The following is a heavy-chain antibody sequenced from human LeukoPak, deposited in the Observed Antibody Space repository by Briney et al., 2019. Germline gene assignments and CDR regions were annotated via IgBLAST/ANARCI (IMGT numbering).Heavy chain of an antibody. CDR3: ARGNYGRFDP. D-gene: IGHD1-7*01. CDR2: VDNDGSST. V-gene: IGHV3-74*01. J-gene: IGHJ5*02. Sequence: PGGSLRLSCAASGFTFGSYWMHWVRQAPGGGLVWVSRVDNDGSSTNYADSAKGRFTISRDNAKNTLYLQMSSLRAEDTAMYYCARGNYGRFDPWGQGTLVTVSS. CDR1: GFTFGSYW.